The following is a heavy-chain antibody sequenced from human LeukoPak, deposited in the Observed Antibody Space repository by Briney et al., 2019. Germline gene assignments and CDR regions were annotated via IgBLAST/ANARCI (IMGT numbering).Heavy chain of an antibody. V-gene: IGHV4-31*03. Sequence: SETLSLTCTVSGGSISSGGYYWSWIRQHPGKGLEWIGYIYYSGSTYYNPSLKSRVTISVDTSKNQFSLKLSSVTAADTAVYYCARDPGRYGSGSSYTFDYWGQGTLVTASS. D-gene: IGHD3-10*01. CDR1: GGSISSGGYY. CDR2: IYYSGST. CDR3: ARDPGRYGSGSSYTFDY. J-gene: IGHJ4*02.